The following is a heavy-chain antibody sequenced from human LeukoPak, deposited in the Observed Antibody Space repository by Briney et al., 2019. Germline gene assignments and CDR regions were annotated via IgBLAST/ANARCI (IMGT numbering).Heavy chain of an antibody. J-gene: IGHJ5*02. CDR1: GGSISSGTYY. CDR3: AREGITMVRGHVNWFDP. D-gene: IGHD3-10*01. Sequence: PSETLSLTCTVSGGSISSGTYYWSWIRQTAGKGLEWIGRIYTSGSTNYNPSLKSRVTISVDTSKNQFSLKLSSVTAADTAVYYCAREGITMVRGHVNWFDPWGQGTLVTVSS. V-gene: IGHV4-61*02. CDR2: IYTSGST.